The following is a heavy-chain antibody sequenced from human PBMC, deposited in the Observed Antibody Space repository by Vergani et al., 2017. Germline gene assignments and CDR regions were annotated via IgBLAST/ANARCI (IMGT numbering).Heavy chain of an antibody. J-gene: IGHJ6*02. V-gene: IGHV1-69*01. CDR3: ARDIGRGSGSYYSSPYLDYYYYGMDV. CDR2: IIPIFGTA. D-gene: IGHD3-10*01. Sequence: QVQLVQSGAEVKKPGSSVKVSCKASGGTFSSYAISWVRQAPGQGLEWMGGIIPIFGTANYAQKFQGRVTITADESTSTAYMELSSLRSEDTAVYYCARDIGRGSGSYYSSPYLDYYYYGMDVWGQGTTVTVSS. CDR1: GGTFSSYA.